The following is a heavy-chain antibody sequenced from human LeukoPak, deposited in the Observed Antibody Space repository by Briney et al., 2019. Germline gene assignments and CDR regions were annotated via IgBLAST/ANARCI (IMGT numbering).Heavy chain of an antibody. D-gene: IGHD3-22*01. J-gene: IGHJ3*02. Sequence: SETLSLTCTVPGGSITSHYWSWIPQAPGKGLERIGFIYYSGGTKYNPSLQSRVTISLDTSEKKFSLKVTSVTAADTAVYYCTRLLDNDSSGDPDTFDMWGQGTVVTVSS. CDR1: GGSITSHY. CDR2: IYYSGGT. V-gene: IGHV4-59*08. CDR3: TRLLDNDSSGDPDTFDM.